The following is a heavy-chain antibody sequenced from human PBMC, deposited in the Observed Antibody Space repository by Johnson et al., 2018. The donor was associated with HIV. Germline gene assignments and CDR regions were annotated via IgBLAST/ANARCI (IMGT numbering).Heavy chain of an antibody. V-gene: IGHV3-20*04. CDR1: GFIFDDYG. Sequence: VQLVESGGGVLRPGASLRLSCEGFGFIFDDYGLNWVRQGPGKGLAWVSGINWNGGNTGYADSVKGRCTISSDNDKSSVYMQMNNLRAEDTAFYYCARRDSGSLSFDLWGQGTMVTVSS. CDR3: ARRDSGSLSFDL. CDR2: INWNGGNT. J-gene: IGHJ3*01. D-gene: IGHD1-26*01.